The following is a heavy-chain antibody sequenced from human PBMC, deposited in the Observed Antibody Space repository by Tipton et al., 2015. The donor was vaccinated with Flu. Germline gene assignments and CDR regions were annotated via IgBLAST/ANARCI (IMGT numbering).Heavy chain of an antibody. V-gene: IGHV3-73*01. D-gene: IGHD2/OR15-2a*01. CDR3: TSFTFSRVYP. CDR2: IRSYLNDYAT. Sequence: GSLRLSCAASGFTLSGSAVHWIRQASGKGPEWLGLIRSYLNDYATVYAGSVEGRFTISRDDSKNTAYLQMNSLKIEDTAMYYCTSFTFSRVYPWGQGTLVTVSS. J-gene: IGHJ5*02. CDR1: GFTLSGSA.